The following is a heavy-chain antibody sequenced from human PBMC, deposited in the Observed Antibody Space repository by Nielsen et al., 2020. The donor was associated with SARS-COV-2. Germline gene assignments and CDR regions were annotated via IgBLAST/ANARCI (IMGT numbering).Heavy chain of an antibody. V-gene: IGHV3-30*18. Sequence: WIRQPPGKGLEWVAVISYDGSNKYYADSVKGRFTISRDNSKNTLYLQMNSLRAEDTAVYYCAKDNYYGSGRGIDYWGQGTLVTVSS. J-gene: IGHJ4*02. CDR2: ISYDGSNK. D-gene: IGHD3-10*01. CDR3: AKDNYYGSGRGIDY.